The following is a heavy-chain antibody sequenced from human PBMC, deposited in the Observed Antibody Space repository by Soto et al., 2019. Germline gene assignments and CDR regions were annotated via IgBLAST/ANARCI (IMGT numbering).Heavy chain of an antibody. CDR1: GFTFSSCA. J-gene: IGHJ6*02. Sequence: EVQVLESGGGLVQPGGSLRLSCAASGFTFSSCAMGWVRQAPGKGLEWVSDIIDSGASTYYADSVKGRFTISRDNSKSTLYLQMNSLRAEDTALYYCAKGRSYYYYYGVDVWGQGTTVTVAS. CDR3: AKGRSYYYYYGVDV. CDR2: IIDSGAST. V-gene: IGHV3-23*01.